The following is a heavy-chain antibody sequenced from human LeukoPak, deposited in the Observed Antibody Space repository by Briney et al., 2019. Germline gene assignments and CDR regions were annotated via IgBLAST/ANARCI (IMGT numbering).Heavy chain of an antibody. CDR1: GGSISSSSYY. Sequence: PSETLSLTCTVSGGSISSSSYYWGWIRQPPGKGLEWIGSIYYSGSTYYNPSLKSRVTISVDTYKNQFSLKLSSVTAADTAVYYFARGGEGDFWSGYSPRLDYWGQGTLVTVSS. J-gene: IGHJ4*02. CDR2: IYYSGST. CDR3: ARGGEGDFWSGYSPRLDY. D-gene: IGHD3-3*01. V-gene: IGHV4-39*07.